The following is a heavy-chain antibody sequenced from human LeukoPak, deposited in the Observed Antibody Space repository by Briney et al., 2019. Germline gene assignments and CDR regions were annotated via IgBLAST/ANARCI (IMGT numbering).Heavy chain of an antibody. CDR2: INHSGST. V-gene: IGHV4-34*01. J-gene: IGHJ4*02. CDR3: ARGREQLWLRYYLDY. CDR1: GGSFSGYY. D-gene: IGHD5-18*01. Sequence: SETLSLTCAVYGGSFSGYYWSWIRQPPGKGLEWIGEINHSGSTNYNPSLKSRVTISVDTSKSQFSLKLSSVTAADTAVYYCARGREQLWLRYYLDYWGQGTMVTVSS.